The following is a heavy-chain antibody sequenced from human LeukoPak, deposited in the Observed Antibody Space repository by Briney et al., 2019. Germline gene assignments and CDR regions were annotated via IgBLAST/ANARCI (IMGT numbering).Heavy chain of an antibody. D-gene: IGHD3-22*01. CDR3: ARIFTSYDSSGYPYTHYFDY. CDR2: IDWDDEK. Sequence: SGPALVKPTRTLTLTCTFSGFSLSTSGMCVSWIRQPPGKALEWLARIDWDDEKYYSTSLKTRLTISKDTSKNQVVLTMTNMDPVDTATYYCARIFTSYDSSGYPYTHYFDYWGQGALVTVSS. CDR1: GFSLSTSGMC. V-gene: IGHV2-70*11. J-gene: IGHJ4*02.